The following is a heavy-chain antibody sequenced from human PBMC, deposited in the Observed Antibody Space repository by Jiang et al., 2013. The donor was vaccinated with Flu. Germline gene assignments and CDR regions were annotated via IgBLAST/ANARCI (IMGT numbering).Heavy chain of an antibody. D-gene: IGHD1-20*01. Sequence: GPGLVKPSGTLSLSCAVSGVSITTDSWWTWFRQPPGKGLEWIGEIFHSGNTNYNPSLKSRVTISLDTSKNQFSLNLNSVTTSDTAVYYCARLVTDFDSWGQGTLVTVSS. CDR2: IFHSGNT. CDR1: GVSITTDSW. V-gene: IGHV4-4*02. J-gene: IGHJ4*02. CDR3: ARLVTDFDS.